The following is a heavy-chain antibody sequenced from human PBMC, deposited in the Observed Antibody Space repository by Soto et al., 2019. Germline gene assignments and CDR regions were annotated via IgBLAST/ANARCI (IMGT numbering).Heavy chain of an antibody. Sequence: PGGSLRLSCAASGFTFSSYGMHWVRQAPGKGLEWVAVISYDGSNKYYADSVKGRFTISRDNSKNTLYLQMNSLRAEDTAVYYCAKDISSIVVVPAAIPYYYYGMDVWGQGTTVTVSS. CDR1: GFTFSSYG. CDR3: AKDISSIVVVPAAIPYYYYGMDV. J-gene: IGHJ6*02. D-gene: IGHD2-2*01. V-gene: IGHV3-30*18. CDR2: ISYDGSNK.